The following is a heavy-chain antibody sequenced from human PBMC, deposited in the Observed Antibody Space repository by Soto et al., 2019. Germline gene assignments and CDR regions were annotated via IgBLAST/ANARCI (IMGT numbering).Heavy chain of an antibody. CDR3: ALRRYFDVFDY. D-gene: IGHD3-9*01. CDR1: GFSLSTSGVG. J-gene: IGHJ4*02. Sequence: QITLKESGPPLVKPTQTLTLTCTFSGFSLSTSGVGVGWIRQPPGKALEWLALIYWDDDKRYSPSLYGRLTIARDTSKNQVVLTMTTMNPVDIAIYYCALRRYFDVFDYWGQGTLVTVSS. V-gene: IGHV2-5*02. CDR2: IYWDDDK.